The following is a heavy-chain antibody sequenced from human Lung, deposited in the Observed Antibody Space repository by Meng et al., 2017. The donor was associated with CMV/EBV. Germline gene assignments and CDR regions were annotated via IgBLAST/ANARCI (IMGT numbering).Heavy chain of an antibody. J-gene: IGHJ4*02. CDR3: AKDRHTSSAPYYFDS. V-gene: IGHV3-23*01. Sequence: GESXKISXAASGFTFGSYAMTWVRQAPGKGLQWVSSISGNGYSTYYADSVKGRFTTSRDNSNNTLFLQMNSLRADDTAVYYCAKDRHTSSAPYYFDSWGQGALVTVSS. CDR2: ISGNGYST. CDR1: GFTFGSYA.